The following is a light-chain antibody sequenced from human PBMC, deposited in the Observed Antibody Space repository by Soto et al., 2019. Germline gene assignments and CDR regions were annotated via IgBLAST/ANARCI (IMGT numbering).Light chain of an antibody. Sequence: DIQMTQSPSTLSASIGYRVTITCRASQSINTWLAWYQQKPGKAPKRLIYDASSLESGVPSRFSGSGSGTEFTLTISSLQPDDFATYYCQQSRTFGQGTKVDI. CDR3: QQSRT. CDR1: QSINTW. CDR2: DAS. V-gene: IGKV1-5*01. J-gene: IGKJ1*01.